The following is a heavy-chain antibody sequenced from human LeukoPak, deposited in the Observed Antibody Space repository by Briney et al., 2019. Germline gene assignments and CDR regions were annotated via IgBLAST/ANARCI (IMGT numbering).Heavy chain of an antibody. V-gene: IGHV4-39*01. CDR2: VYYSGST. D-gene: IGHD1-26*01. J-gene: IGHJ4*02. Sequence: SETLSLTCTVSGGSISSSSYYWGWIRQPPGKGLEWIGSVYYSGSTYYNPSLKSRVTVSVDTSKNQSSLKLSSVTAADTAVYYCAGGPSRIVGASHFFDYWGQGTLVTVSS. CDR1: GGSISSSSYY. CDR3: AGGPSRIVGASHFFDY.